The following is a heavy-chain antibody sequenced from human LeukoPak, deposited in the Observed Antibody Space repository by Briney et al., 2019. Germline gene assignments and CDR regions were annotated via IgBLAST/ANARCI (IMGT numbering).Heavy chain of an antibody. J-gene: IGHJ4*02. CDR2: INPNSGGT. V-gene: IGHV1-2*02. D-gene: IGHD2-15*01. CDR1: GYTFTGYY. CDR3: ARDRGYCSGGRCYPNY. Sequence: GASVKVSCKASGYTFTGYYMQWVRQAPGQGLEWMGWINPNSGGTNYAQKFQGRVTMTRDTSISTAYMELSRLRSDDTAVYYCARDRGYCSGGRCYPNYWGQGTLVTVSS.